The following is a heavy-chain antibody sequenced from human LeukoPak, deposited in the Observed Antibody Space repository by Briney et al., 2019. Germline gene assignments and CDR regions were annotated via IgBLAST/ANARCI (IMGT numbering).Heavy chain of an antibody. Sequence: SETLSLTCTVSGGSISSYYWSWIRQPPGKGLEWIGYIYYSGSTNYNPYLKSRVTISVDTSKNQFSLKLSSVTAADTAVYYCARDNGSGSYYAGGAFDYWGQGTLVTVSS. D-gene: IGHD1-26*01. CDR3: ARDNGSGSYYAGGAFDY. CDR2: IYYSGST. CDR1: GGSISSYY. V-gene: IGHV4-59*01. J-gene: IGHJ4*02.